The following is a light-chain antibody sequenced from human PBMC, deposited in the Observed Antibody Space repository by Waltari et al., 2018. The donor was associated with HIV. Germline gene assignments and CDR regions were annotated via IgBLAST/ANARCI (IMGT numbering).Light chain of an antibody. Sequence: QSALTQPRSVSGSPGQSVTISCTGTSRDVGGHDYVSWYQQRPGKAPQLMIYDVTERPSGFPDRFSGSKSANPASLTISGLQAEDEADYYCCSFAGSNTLVFGGGTELTVL. CDR3: CSFAGSNTLV. V-gene: IGLV2-11*01. CDR2: DVT. CDR1: SRDVGGHDY. J-gene: IGLJ2*01.